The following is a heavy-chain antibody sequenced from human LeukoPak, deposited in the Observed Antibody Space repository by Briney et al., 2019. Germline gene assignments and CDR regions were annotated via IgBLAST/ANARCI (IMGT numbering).Heavy chain of an antibody. V-gene: IGHV3-21*01. J-gene: IGHJ6*03. CDR1: GFTFSSYS. Sequence: PGGSLRLSCAASGFTFSSYSMNWVRQAPGKGLEWVSSISSSSSYIYYADSVKGRFTISRDNAKNSLYLQVNSLRAEDTAVYYCASQGDRGYYYYMDVWGKGTTVTVSS. D-gene: IGHD2-21*02. CDR2: ISSSSSYI. CDR3: ASQGDRGYYYYMDV.